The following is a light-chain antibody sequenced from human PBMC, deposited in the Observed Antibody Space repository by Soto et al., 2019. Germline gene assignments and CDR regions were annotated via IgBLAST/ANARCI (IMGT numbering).Light chain of an antibody. CDR2: DAS. V-gene: IGKV1-33*01. CDR1: QDIRHY. J-gene: IGKJ2*01. Sequence: DIQMTQSPSSLSASVGDSVTITCQASQDIRHYLNWYQQKAGKAPKLLIYDASKLERGVPSRFSVGGSGSDFTFTISSLQAEDFATYYCQQYDNLPPNTFGQGTKVEIK. CDR3: QQYDNLPPNT.